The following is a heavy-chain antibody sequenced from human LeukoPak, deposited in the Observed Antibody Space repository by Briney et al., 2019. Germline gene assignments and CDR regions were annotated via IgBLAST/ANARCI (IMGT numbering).Heavy chain of an antibody. Sequence: SETLSLTCAVSGGSISSGDYSWSWIRQPPGKGLEWIGNIYYSGSTYYNPSLKSRVNISVDTSKNQFSLRLSSVTAADTAVYYCARSSRSWSTFDNWGQGTLVTVSS. CDR3: ARSSRSWSTFDN. V-gene: IGHV4-30-4*07. CDR2: IYYSGST. J-gene: IGHJ4*02. CDR1: GGSISSGDYS. D-gene: IGHD2-2*01.